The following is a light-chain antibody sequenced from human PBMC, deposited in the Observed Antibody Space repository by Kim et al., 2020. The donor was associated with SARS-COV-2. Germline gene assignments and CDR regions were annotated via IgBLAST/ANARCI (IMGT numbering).Light chain of an antibody. J-gene: IGLJ2*01. CDR3: NSRDSNDNVV. Sequence: ALGQTVRITCQGNSLRSYYATGYPQKPGQAPIVVIYGKNNRPSGIPDRFSGSSSGNTASLTITGTQAGDEADYYCNSRDSNDNVVFGGGTQLTVL. CDR2: GKN. V-gene: IGLV3-19*01. CDR1: SLRSYY.